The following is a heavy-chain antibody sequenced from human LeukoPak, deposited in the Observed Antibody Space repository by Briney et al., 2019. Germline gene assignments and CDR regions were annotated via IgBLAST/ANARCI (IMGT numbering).Heavy chain of an antibody. CDR3: AREACGAGSGLCYYYAMDV. CDR1: GYTFSSHD. Sequence: GASVKVSCKASGYTFSSHDVHWVRQAPGQRLEWMGWINAGNGNTKYSQNFQGRVTITRDTSASTAYMELGSLRSEDTAVYYCAREACGAGSGLCYYYAMDVWGQGTTVTVSS. V-gene: IGHV1-3*01. D-gene: IGHD2-15*01. CDR2: INAGNGNT. J-gene: IGHJ6*02.